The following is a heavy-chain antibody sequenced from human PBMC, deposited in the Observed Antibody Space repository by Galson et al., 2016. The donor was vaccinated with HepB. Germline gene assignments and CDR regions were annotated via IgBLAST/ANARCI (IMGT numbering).Heavy chain of an antibody. CDR3: ARANHQLRFLEDYYYGMDV. V-gene: IGHV4-31*03. J-gene: IGHJ6*02. D-gene: IGHD3-3*01. CDR1: GGSIRSGGYY. Sequence: TLSLTCTVSGGSIRSGGYYWCWIRQHPGKGLEWIGCIHYGENTYYNPSLKSRIIISLDTSKSQFSLKLSSVTAADTAVYYCARANHQLRFLEDYYYGMDVWGQGTTVIVSS. CDR2: IHYGENT.